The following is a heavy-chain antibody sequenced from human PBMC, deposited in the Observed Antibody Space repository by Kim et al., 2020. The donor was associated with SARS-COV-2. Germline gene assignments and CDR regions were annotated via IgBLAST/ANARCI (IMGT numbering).Heavy chain of an antibody. CDR2: ISGSGVAT. D-gene: IGHD1-26*01. CDR3: VQKGGSGSYYAAFDF. J-gene: IGHJ3*01. Sequence: GGSLRLSCAASGFTFSSYALNWVRLAPGKGLEWVSEISGSGVATYYIGSVKGRFTISRDNSKNTLYLQMNSLRAEDTALYYCVQKGGSGSYYAAFDFWGQGAMVTVSS. V-gene: IGHV3-23*01. CDR1: GFTFSSYA.